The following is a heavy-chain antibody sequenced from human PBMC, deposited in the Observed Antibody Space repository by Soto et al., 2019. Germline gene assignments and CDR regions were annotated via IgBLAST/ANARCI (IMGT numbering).Heavy chain of an antibody. D-gene: IGHD3-22*01. CDR3: ARGEDDYHTSGYCMNWFDP. V-gene: IGHV4-34*01. CDR2: INHSGSA. Sequence: PSETLSLTCAVYGESFSGYIWTWIRQTPGKGLQWIGQINHSGSAYYNPSLKSRVTISVDTSKNQFSLKLTSVTAADTAVYYCARGEDDYHTSGYCMNWFDPWGQGNLVTLSS. CDR1: GESFSGYI. J-gene: IGHJ5*02.